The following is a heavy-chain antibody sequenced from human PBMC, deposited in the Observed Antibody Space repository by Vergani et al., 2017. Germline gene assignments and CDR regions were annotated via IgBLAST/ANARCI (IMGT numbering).Heavy chain of an antibody. CDR3: AKGGGSYYAFDI. Sequence: VQLVESGGGLVQPGGSLRLSCAASGFTFSSYGMHWVRQAPGKGLEWVAVISYDGSNKYYADSVKGRFTISRDNSKNTLYLQMNSLRAEDTAVYYCAKGGGSYYAFDIWGQGTMVTVSS. J-gene: IGHJ3*02. D-gene: IGHD1-26*01. CDR1: GFTFSSYG. CDR2: ISYDGSNK. V-gene: IGHV3-30*18.